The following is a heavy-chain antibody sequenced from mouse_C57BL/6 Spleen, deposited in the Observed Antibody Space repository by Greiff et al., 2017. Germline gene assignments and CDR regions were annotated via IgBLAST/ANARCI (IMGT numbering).Heavy chain of an antibody. D-gene: IGHD1-1*01. CDR3: ARELQDAMDY. CDR2: IYPGSGNT. J-gene: IGHJ4*01. Sequence: VKLMESGAELVRPGASVKLSCTASGYTFTDYSIHWVKQSPGQGLEWIARIYPGSGNTYYNEKFKGKATLTAEKSSSTAYMQLSSLTSEDSAVYFCARELQDAMDYWGQGTSVTVSS. V-gene: IGHV1-76*01. CDR1: GYTFTDYS.